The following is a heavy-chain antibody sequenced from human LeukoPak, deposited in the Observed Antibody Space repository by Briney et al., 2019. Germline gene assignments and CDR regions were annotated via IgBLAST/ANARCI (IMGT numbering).Heavy chain of an antibody. Sequence: ASVKVSCKASGYTSTDYYMHWVRQAPGQGLEWMGWLNPNSGDTNYAQKFQGRVSMTRDTSISTAYMDLSDLRSDDTAVYYCARGRNIGMTTMSGGSDYWGQGTLVTVSS. CDR1: GYTSTDYY. D-gene: IGHD5-24*01. J-gene: IGHJ4*02. CDR3: ARGRNIGMTTMSGGSDY. V-gene: IGHV1-2*02. CDR2: LNPNSGDT.